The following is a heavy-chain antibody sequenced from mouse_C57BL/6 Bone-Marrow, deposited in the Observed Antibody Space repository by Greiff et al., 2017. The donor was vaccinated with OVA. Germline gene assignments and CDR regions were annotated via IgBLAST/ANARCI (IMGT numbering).Heavy chain of an antibody. CDR2: ISSGGSYT. V-gene: IGHV5-6*02. CDR1: GFTFSSYG. J-gene: IGHJ3*01. CDR3: ASRGGRFAY. Sequence: EVKVVESGGDLVKPGGSLKLSCAASGFTFSSYGMSWVRQTPDKRLEWVATISSGGSYTYYPDSVKGRFTFSRDNAKNTLYLQMSSLKSEDAAMYYCASRGGRFAYWGQGTLVTVSA.